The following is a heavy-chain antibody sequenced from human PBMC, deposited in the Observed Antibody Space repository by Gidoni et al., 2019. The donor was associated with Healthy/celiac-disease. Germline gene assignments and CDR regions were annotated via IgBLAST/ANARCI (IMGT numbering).Heavy chain of an antibody. CDR3: AREEYYDFWSGYARIPNWFDP. D-gene: IGHD3-3*01. V-gene: IGHV4-38-2*02. CDR2: IYHSGST. Sequence: QVQLQESGPGLVKPSETLSLTCTVSGYSISSGYYWGWIRQPPGKGLEWIGSIYHSGSTYYNPSLKSRVTISVDTSKNQFSLKLSSVTAADTAVYYCAREEYYDFWSGYARIPNWFDPWGQGTLVTVSS. J-gene: IGHJ5*02. CDR1: GYSISSGYY.